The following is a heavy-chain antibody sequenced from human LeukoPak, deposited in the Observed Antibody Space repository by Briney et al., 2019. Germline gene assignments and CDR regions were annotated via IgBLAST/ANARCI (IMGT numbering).Heavy chain of an antibody. CDR3: ATTGAPLLWFGELGYAFDI. J-gene: IGHJ3*02. D-gene: IGHD3-10*01. Sequence: GASVKVSCKASGDTFSSYAISWVRQAPGKGLEWMGGFDPEDGETIYAQKFQGRVTMTEDTSTDTAYMELSSLRSEDTAVYYCATTGAPLLWFGELGYAFDIWGQGTMVTVSS. CDR2: FDPEDGET. CDR1: GDTFSSYA. V-gene: IGHV1-24*01.